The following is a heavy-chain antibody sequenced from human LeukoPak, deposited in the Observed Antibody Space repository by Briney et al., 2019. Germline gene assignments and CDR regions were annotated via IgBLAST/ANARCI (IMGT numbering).Heavy chain of an antibody. CDR3: AREVTE. J-gene: IGHJ4*02. CDR2: INQDGSEK. V-gene: IGHV3-7*01. D-gene: IGHD2-21*02. Sequence: GRSLRLSCAASGFTFSSYAMHWVRQAPGKGLEWVANINQDGSEKYYVDSVKGRFTISRDNAKNSLYLQMNSLRVEDTAVYYCAREVTEWGQGTLVTVSS. CDR1: GFTFSSYA.